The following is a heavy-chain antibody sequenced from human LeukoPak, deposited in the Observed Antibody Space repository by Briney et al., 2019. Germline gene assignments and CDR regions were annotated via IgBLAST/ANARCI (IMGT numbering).Heavy chain of an antibody. V-gene: IGHV3-23*01. J-gene: IGHJ4*02. CDR2: ISGSGGST. Sequence: PGGSLRLSCAASGFTLSSYAMSWVRQAPGKGLEWVSVISGSGGSTYYADSVKGRFTISRDNSKNTLYLQMNSLRGEDTAVYYCAKDLLMVRGVTDYWGQGTLVTVSS. CDR1: GFTLSSYA. D-gene: IGHD3-10*01. CDR3: AKDLLMVRGVTDY.